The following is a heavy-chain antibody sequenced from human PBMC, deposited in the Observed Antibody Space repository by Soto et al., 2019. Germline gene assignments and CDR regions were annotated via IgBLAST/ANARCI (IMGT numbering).Heavy chain of an antibody. D-gene: IGHD6-19*01. CDR3: AKSPGSGWAYYYYGMDV. CDR1: GFTFSSYA. CDR2: ISGSVSST. J-gene: IGHJ6*02. Sequence: GGSLRLSCAASGFTFSSYAMSWVRQAPGKGLEWVPAISGSVSSTYYADSVKGRFTISRDNSRNTLYLQMNSLRAEDTAVYYCAKSPGSGWAYYYYGMDVWGQGTTVTSP. V-gene: IGHV3-23*01.